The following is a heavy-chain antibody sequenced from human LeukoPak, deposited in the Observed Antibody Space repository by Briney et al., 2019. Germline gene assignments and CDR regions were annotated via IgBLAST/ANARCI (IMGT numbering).Heavy chain of an antibody. J-gene: IGHJ6*02. CDR2: INPSGGST. CDR3: ARWGASGLALIYYYGMDV. Sequence: ASVKVSCKASGYXFSRYYIHWVRQAPGQGLEWMGIINPSGGSTSYAQKFQGRVTMTRDTSTRIVYMELSSLRSEDTAVYYCARWGASGLALIYYYGMDVWGQGTTVTVSS. D-gene: IGHD3/OR15-3a*01. CDR1: GYXFSRYY. V-gene: IGHV1-46*01.